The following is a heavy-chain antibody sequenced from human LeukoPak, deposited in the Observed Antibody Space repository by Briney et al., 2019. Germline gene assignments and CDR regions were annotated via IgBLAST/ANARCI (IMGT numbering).Heavy chain of an antibody. CDR3: AREAGPDAFDI. J-gene: IGHJ3*02. D-gene: IGHD6-25*01. CDR1: GGSFSGYY. Sequence: SETLSLTCAVYGGSFSGYYWSWIRQPPGKGLEWIGEINHSGSTNYNPSLKSRVTISVDTSKNQFSLKLSSVTAADTAVYYCAREAGPDAFDIWGQGTMVTVSS. V-gene: IGHV4-34*01. CDR2: INHSGST.